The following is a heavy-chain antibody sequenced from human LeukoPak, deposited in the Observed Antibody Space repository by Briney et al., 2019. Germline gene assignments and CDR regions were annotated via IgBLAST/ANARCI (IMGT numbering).Heavy chain of an antibody. Sequence: SSVKVSCKASGGTFSSYAISWVRQAPGQGLEWMGGIIPIFGTANYAQKFQGRVTITADESTSTAYMELSSLRSEDTAVYYCARLNCSSTSCYSVYWNWFDPWGRGTLVTVSS. D-gene: IGHD2-2*02. CDR2: IIPIFGTA. J-gene: IGHJ5*02. V-gene: IGHV1-69*01. CDR3: ARLNCSSTSCYSVYWNWFDP. CDR1: GGTFSSYA.